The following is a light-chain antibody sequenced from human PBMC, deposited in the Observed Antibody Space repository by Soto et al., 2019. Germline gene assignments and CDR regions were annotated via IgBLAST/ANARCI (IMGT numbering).Light chain of an antibody. CDR3: QTWGTGTVV. CDR1: SGHSRYA. CDR2: LNSDGSH. V-gene: IGLV4-69*01. Sequence: QLVLTQSPSASASLGASVKLTSTLSSGHSRYAIAWHQQQPEKGPRYLMKLNSDGSHSKGDGIPDRFSGSSSGAERYLTISSLQSEDEADYFCQTWGTGTVVFGGGTKLTVL. J-gene: IGLJ2*01.